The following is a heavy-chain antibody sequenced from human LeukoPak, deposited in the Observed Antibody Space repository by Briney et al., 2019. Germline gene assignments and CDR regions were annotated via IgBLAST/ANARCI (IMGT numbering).Heavy chain of an antibody. Sequence: SETLSLTCTLSGGSISSYYWSWIRQPPGKGLEWIGYIYYSGSTNYNPSLKSRVTISVDTSKNQFSLKLSSVTAADTAVYYCARELAGWFGELSRPLWGQGTLVTVSS. J-gene: IGHJ4*02. CDR3: ARELAGWFGELSRPL. V-gene: IGHV4-59*01. CDR1: GGSISSYY. D-gene: IGHD3-10*01. CDR2: IYYSGST.